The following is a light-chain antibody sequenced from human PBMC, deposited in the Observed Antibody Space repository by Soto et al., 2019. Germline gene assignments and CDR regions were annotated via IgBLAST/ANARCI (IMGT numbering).Light chain of an antibody. J-gene: IGLJ1*01. V-gene: IGLV2-14*01. CDR2: DVS. CDR1: SSDVGGYNY. Sequence: QSALTQPASVSGSPGQSITISCTGTSSDVGGYNYVSWYQQHPGKAPKLMIYDVSNRPSGVSNRFSGSKSGNTASLTISGLQAEDEADYYCNPYTSSRTLVVLGTGTKLTVL. CDR3: NPYTSSRTLVV.